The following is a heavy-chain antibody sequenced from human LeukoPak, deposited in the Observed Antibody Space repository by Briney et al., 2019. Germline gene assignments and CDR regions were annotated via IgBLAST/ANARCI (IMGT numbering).Heavy chain of an antibody. CDR2: IRYDGSNK. J-gene: IGHJ5*02. D-gene: IGHD2-2*01. Sequence: GGSLRLSCAASGFTFSSYGMHWVRQAPGKGLEWVAFIRYDGSNKYYADSVKGRFTISRDNSKNTLYLQMNSLRAEDTAVYYCARKVVPAAMGWFDPWGQGTLVTVSS. CDR1: GFTFSSYG. CDR3: ARKVVPAAMGWFDP. V-gene: IGHV3-30*02.